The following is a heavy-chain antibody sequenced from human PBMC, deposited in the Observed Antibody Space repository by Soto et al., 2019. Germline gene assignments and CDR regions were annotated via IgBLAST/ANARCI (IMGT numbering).Heavy chain of an antibody. J-gene: IGHJ5*02. CDR3: ARDGGRWLQRSQWFGP. CDR2: INPNSGGT. CDR1: GYTFTGYY. D-gene: IGHD5-18*01. Sequence: GASVKVSCKASGYTFTGYYMHWVRQAPGQGLEWMGWINPNSGGTNYAQKFQGWVTMTRDTSISTAYMELSRLRSDDTAVYYCARDGGRWLQRSQWFGPWRQRTLFTVSS. V-gene: IGHV1-2*04.